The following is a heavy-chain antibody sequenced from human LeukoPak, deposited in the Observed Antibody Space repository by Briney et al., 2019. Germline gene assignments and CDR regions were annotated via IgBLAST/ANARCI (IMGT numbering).Heavy chain of an antibody. Sequence: GASVKVSCKASGYTFTGYGISWVRQAPGQGLEWMGWISAYNGNTNYAQKLQGRVTMTTDTSTSTAYMELRSLRSDDTAVYYCARCGGVVVAAFLSWFDPWGQGTLVTVSS. CDR1: GYTFTGYG. V-gene: IGHV1-18*01. CDR3: ARCGGVVVAAFLSWFDP. CDR2: ISAYNGNT. D-gene: IGHD2-15*01. J-gene: IGHJ5*02.